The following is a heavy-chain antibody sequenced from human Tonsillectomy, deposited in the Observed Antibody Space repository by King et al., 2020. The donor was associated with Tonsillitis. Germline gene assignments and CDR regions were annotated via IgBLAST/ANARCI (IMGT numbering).Heavy chain of an antibody. CDR2: IYPGDSDT. V-gene: IGHV5-51*01. CDR1: GYSFTKXW. J-gene: IGHJ3*01. Sequence: VQLVESGVEAKKPGESLKISCKGSGYSFTKXWIGWVRQMPGKGLEWMGVIYPGDSDTRYSPSFQGQVTISADKSIRTAYLQWGSLKASDTAMYFCAXXXRXXXGSXLXDAFXLWGQXTMVTVS. CDR3: AXXXRXXXGSXLXDAFXL. D-gene: IGHD3-10*01.